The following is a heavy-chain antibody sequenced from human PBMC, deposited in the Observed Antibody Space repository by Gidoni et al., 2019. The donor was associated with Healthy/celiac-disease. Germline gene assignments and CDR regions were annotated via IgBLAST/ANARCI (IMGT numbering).Heavy chain of an antibody. J-gene: IGHJ6*02. Sequence: EVQLVQSGAAVKKPGESLKISCKGSGYSFTSYWIGWVRQMHGKGLEWMGIIYPGDSDTRYSPSFQGQVTISADKSISTAYLQWSSLKASDTAMYYCARYLLGQWSYYYGMDVWGQGTTVTVSS. D-gene: IGHD6-19*01. V-gene: IGHV5-51*01. CDR3: ARYLLGQWSYYYGMDV. CDR1: GYSFTSYW. CDR2: IYPGDSDT.